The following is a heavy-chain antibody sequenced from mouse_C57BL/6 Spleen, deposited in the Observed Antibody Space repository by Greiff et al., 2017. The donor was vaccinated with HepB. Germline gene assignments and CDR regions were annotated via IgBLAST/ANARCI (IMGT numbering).Heavy chain of an antibody. CDR1: GFNIKDDY. CDR2: IDPENGDT. D-gene: IGHD2-1*01. Sequence: EVKLVESGAELVRPGASVKLSCTASGFNIKDDYMHWVKQRPEQGLEWIGWIDPENGDTEYASKFQGKATITADTSSNTAYLQLSSLTSEDTAVYYCTTEGVSYGRFAYWGQGTLVTVSA. CDR3: TTEGVSYGRFAY. V-gene: IGHV14-4*01. J-gene: IGHJ3*01.